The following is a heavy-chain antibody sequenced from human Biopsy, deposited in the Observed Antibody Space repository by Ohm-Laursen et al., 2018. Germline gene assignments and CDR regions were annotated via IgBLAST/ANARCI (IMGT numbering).Heavy chain of an antibody. CDR1: GFSFTGYY. CDR2: ISPKSGGT. J-gene: IGHJ5*02. V-gene: IGHV1-2*02. CDR3: ARSFGVVINFEHNWFDP. D-gene: IGHD3-3*01. Sequence: SVKVSCKASGFSFTGYYIHWVRQAPGQGLEWMGWISPKSGGTNYAQKFQGNITMTKNTSMSTAYMEMSRLRPDDTAAYYCARSFGVVINFEHNWFDPWGQGTLVTVSS.